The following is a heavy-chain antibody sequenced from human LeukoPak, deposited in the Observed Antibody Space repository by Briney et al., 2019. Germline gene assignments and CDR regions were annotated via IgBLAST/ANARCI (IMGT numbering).Heavy chain of an antibody. V-gene: IGHV3-53*01. D-gene: IGHD3-10*01. CDR1: GFTVSSNY. Sequence: GGSLRLSCAASGFTVSSNYVSWVRQAPGKGLEWVSVIYSGGSTYYADSVKGRFTISRDNSKNTLYLQMNSLRAEDTAVYYCARVDSGSYPNWFDPWGQGTLVTVSS. CDR3: ARVDSGSYPNWFDP. CDR2: IYSGGST. J-gene: IGHJ5*02.